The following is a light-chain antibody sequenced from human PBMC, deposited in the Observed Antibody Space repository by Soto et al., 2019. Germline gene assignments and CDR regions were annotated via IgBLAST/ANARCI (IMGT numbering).Light chain of an antibody. CDR2: DAS. CDR3: QQRTSWPLT. Sequence: EIMLTQSPATLSLSPGERATLSCRASQSVSTYLAWYQQKRGQAPRLLIYDASNRASGTPARFSRSGSGTDFTLTISRLEPEDFAVYYCQQRTSWPLTFGGGTEVEIK. CDR1: QSVSTY. J-gene: IGKJ4*01. V-gene: IGKV3-11*01.